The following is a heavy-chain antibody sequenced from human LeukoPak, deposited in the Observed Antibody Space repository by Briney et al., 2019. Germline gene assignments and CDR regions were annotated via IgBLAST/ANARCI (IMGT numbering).Heavy chain of an antibody. CDR1: GFTFSDYY. CDR3: ARDRVGAMKNYYYGMDV. J-gene: IGHJ6*02. D-gene: IGHD1-26*01. Sequence: GGSLRLSCAASGFTFSDYYMSWIRQAPGKGVEWVLYISSSGSTIYYADSVKGRFTISRDNAKNSLYLQMNSLRAEDTAVYYCARDRVGAMKNYYYGMDVWGQGTTVTVSS. CDR2: ISSSGSTI. V-gene: IGHV3-11*01.